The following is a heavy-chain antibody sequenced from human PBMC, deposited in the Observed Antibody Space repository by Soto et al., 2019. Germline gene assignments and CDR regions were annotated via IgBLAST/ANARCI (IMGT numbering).Heavy chain of an antibody. V-gene: IGHV3-23*01. CDR3: TKGWCGHFLYDY. D-gene: IGHD3-10*01. J-gene: IGHJ4*02. CDR2: ISGSGGST. CDR1: GFTFNNYA. Sequence: ESGGGLVQPGGSLRLSCAASGFTFNNYAMNWVRQAPGTGLEWVSAISGSGGSTYYADSVKGRFTISRDNSKNTVDLQMSSLRAEDTAVYYCTKGWCGHFLYDYWGQGTLVTVSS.